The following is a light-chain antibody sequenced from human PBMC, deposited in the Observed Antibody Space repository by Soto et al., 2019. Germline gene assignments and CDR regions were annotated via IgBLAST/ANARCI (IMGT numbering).Light chain of an antibody. Sequence: DIVMTQSPDSLAVSLGERATINCKSSQSILYSSTNKNYLGLYQQKPGQPPKLLIYWASSRESGVPDRFSGSESGTDFTLTISSLQAEDVAVYYCQQYYSTPWTFGQGTKVEIK. CDR1: QSILYSSTNKNY. CDR2: WAS. CDR3: QQYYSTPWT. J-gene: IGKJ1*01. V-gene: IGKV4-1*01.